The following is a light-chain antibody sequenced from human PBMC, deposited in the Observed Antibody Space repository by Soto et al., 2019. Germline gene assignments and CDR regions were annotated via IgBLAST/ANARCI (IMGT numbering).Light chain of an antibody. CDR3: SSYSASSPVV. V-gene: IGLV2-14*03. CDR2: DVS. CDR1: GNDVGGYNY. Sequence: QSALTQPASVSGSPGQSITISCTGTGNDVGGYNYVSWYQQHPGIAPKLMIFDVSNRPSGVSTRFSASKSANTASLTISGLQAEDEADYYCSSYSASSPVVFGGGTQLTVL. J-gene: IGLJ2*01.